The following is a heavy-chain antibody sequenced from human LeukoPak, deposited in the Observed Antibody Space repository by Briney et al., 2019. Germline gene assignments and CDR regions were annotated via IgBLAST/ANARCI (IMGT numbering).Heavy chain of an antibody. V-gene: IGHV3-20*04. Sequence: GGSLRLSCAASGFTFDDYGMSWVRQAPGKGLEWVSGINWNGGSTGYADSVKGRFTISRDNAKNSLYLQMNSLRAEDTALYYCARWGAYCSSTSCPNWFDPWGQGTLVTVSS. D-gene: IGHD2-2*01. CDR1: GFTFDDYG. J-gene: IGHJ5*02. CDR2: INWNGGST. CDR3: ARWGAYCSSTSCPNWFDP.